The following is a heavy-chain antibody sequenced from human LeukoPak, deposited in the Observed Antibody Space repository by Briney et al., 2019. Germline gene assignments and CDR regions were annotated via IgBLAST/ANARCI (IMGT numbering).Heavy chain of an antibody. V-gene: IGHV3-21*01. CDR2: ISSSSSYI. CDR1: GFTFSSYS. Sequence: GGSLRLSCAAAGFTFSSYSMNWVRQAPGKGLEWVSSISSSSSYIYYADTVKGRFTISRDNAKNLLYLQMNSLRAEDTAVYYCARAITIFGVVTGAFDIWGQGTMVTVSS. J-gene: IGHJ3*02. CDR3: ARAITIFGVVTGAFDI. D-gene: IGHD3-3*01.